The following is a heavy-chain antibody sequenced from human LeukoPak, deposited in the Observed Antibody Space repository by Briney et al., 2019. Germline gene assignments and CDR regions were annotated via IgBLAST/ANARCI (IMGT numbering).Heavy chain of an antibody. J-gene: IGHJ5*02. CDR1: GGSISSYY. D-gene: IGHD6-13*01. Sequence: SETLSLTCTVSGGSISSYYWSWIRQPPGKGLEWIGYIYYSGSTDYNPSLKCRVTISVDTSKNQFSLKLSSVTAADTAVYYCARDMGIAAVFDPWGQGTLVTVSS. V-gene: IGHV4-59*01. CDR2: IYYSGST. CDR3: ARDMGIAAVFDP.